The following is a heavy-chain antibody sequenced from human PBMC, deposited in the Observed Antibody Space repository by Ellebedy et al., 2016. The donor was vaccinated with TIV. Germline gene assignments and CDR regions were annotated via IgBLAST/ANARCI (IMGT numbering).Heavy chain of an antibody. V-gene: IGHV3-11*04. J-gene: IGHJ4*02. CDR1: GFTFSDYY. CDR3: ARGRGLHPTYFFDY. D-gene: IGHD2-15*01. Sequence: GESLKISCAASGFTFSDYYMSWIRQAPGKGLEWISYISSSVTTVYYADSVKGRFTISRDNAKNSLYLQMNSLRVEDTAVYYCARGRGLHPTYFFDYWGQGTLVTVSS. CDR2: ISSSVTTV.